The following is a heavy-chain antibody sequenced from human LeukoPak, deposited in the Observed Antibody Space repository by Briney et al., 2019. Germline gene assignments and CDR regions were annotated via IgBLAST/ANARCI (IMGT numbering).Heavy chain of an antibody. Sequence: PGGSLRLSCVASGFTVSNKYMSWVRQAPGKGLEWVSVLYNAGSTYYADSVKGRFTISRDNSKNTLYLQMYSLRAEDTAVYYCAKYYYDSSGYPYYFDYWGQGTLVTVSS. J-gene: IGHJ4*02. CDR2: LYNAGST. D-gene: IGHD3-22*01. CDR1: GFTVSNKY. V-gene: IGHV3-53*01. CDR3: AKYYYDSSGYPYYFDY.